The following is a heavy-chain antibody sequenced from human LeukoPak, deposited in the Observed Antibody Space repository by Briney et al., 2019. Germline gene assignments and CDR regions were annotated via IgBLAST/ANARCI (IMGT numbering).Heavy chain of an antibody. CDR1: GDSVSSNSAA. CDR3: ARVGYGGIAAAGVFDY. V-gene: IGHV6-1*01. D-gene: IGHD6-13*01. CDR2: TYYRSKWYN. Sequence: SQTLSLTCAISGDSVSSNSAAWNWIRQSPSRGLEWLGRTYYRSKWYNDYAVSVKSRITINSDTSKNQFSPQLNSVTPEDTAVYYCARVGYGGIAAAGVFDYWGQGTLVTVSS. J-gene: IGHJ4*02.